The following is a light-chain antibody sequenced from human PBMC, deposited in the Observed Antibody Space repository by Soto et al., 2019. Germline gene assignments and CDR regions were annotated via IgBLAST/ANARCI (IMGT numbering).Light chain of an antibody. CDR2: EVS. CDR3: CSYAGSRTFVV. CDR1: SSDVGSYNL. Sequence: QSALTQPASVSGSPGQSITISCTGTSSDVGSYNLVSWYQQHPGKAPKLMIYEVSKRPSGVSNRFSGSKSGNTASLTISGLQAEDEADYYCCSYAGSRTFVVFGTGTKVTVL. V-gene: IGLV2-23*02. J-gene: IGLJ1*01.